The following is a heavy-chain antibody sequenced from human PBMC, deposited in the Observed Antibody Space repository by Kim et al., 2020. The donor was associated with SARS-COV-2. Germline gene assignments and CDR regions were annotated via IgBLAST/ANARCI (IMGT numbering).Heavy chain of an antibody. CDR1: GNTFTSYV. Sequence: ASVKVSCKASGNTFTSYVMSWVRQARGQGLEWMGWINTNTGNPTYARGFTGRFVFSLDTSVSTAYLQISSLKAEDSGVYYCARAVGSSNWEIGYWGQGTLVTVSS. CDR3: ARAVGSSNWEIGY. J-gene: IGHJ4*02. V-gene: IGHV7-4-1*02. CDR2: INTNTGNP. D-gene: IGHD2-2*01.